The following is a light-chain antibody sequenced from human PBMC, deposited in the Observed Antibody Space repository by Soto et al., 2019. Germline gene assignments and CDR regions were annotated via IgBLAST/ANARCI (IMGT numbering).Light chain of an antibody. Sequence: EIVLTQSPATLSLSPGERATLSCRASQSVSSYLAWYQQKPGQAPRLLIDDASNRGTDIPARFSGSGSGTDFTLTISSLEPEAVAVYYCQRRSNWPPYTFGQGTKLEIK. CDR1: QSVSSY. V-gene: IGKV3-11*01. CDR3: QRRSNWPPYT. J-gene: IGKJ2*01. CDR2: DAS.